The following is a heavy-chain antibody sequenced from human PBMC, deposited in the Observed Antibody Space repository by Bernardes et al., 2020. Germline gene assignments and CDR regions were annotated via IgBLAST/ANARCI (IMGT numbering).Heavy chain of an antibody. J-gene: IGHJ4*02. D-gene: IGHD3-22*01. CDR1: GGTFSSYA. CDR3: AAARKGYDSSGYYWFWTPFFDY. V-gene: IGHV1-69*13. Sequence: SVKVSCKASGGTFSSYAISWVRQAPGQGLEWMGGIIPIFGTANYAQKFQGRVTITADESTSTAYMELSSLRSEDTAVYYCAAARKGYDSSGYYWFWTPFFDYWGQGTLVTVSS. CDR2: IIPIFGTA.